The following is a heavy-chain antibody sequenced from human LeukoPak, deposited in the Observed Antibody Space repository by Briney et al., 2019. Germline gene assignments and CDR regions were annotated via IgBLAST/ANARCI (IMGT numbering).Heavy chain of an antibody. D-gene: IGHD6-13*01. CDR2: IYSGGST. CDR1: GFTVSSNY. J-gene: IGHJ4*02. Sequence: PGGSLRLSCAASGFTVSSNYMSWVRQAPGKGLEWVSVIYSGGSTYYADSVKGRFTISRDNSKNTLYLQMNSLRAEDTAVYYCARDMATYSSSWSLVDYWGQGTLVTVSS. V-gene: IGHV3-66*01. CDR3: ARDMATYSSSWSLVDY.